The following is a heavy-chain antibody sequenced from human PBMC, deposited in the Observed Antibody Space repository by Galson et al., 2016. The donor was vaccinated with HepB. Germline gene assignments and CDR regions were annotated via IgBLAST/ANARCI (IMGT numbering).Heavy chain of an antibody. Sequence: SLRLSCAVSGFTFSNYGMHWVRQAPGKGLEWVAGIAFHGSNKDYADPVKGRFTVSRDNAKNSVYLQMNSLRAEDTAVYYCARGTASSGSPNWFDPWGQGTLVTVSS. V-gene: IGHV3-30*03. CDR2: IAFHGSNK. CDR3: ARGTASSGSPNWFDP. CDR1: GFTFSNYG. D-gene: IGHD3-22*01. J-gene: IGHJ5*02.